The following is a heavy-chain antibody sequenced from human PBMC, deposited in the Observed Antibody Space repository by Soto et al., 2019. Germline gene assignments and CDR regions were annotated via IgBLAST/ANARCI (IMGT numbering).Heavy chain of an antibody. Sequence: SETLSLTCTVSGGSISSGDYYWSWIRQPPGKGLEWIGYVYYSGNTYYNPSLKSRVTISVDTSKNQFSLKLSSVTDADTAVYYCARRNEIAAGGLVWFDPWGQGTLVTVLL. CDR3: ARRNEIAAGGLVWFDP. V-gene: IGHV4-30-4*01. CDR2: VYYSGNT. CDR1: GGSISSGDYY. D-gene: IGHD6-13*01. J-gene: IGHJ5*02.